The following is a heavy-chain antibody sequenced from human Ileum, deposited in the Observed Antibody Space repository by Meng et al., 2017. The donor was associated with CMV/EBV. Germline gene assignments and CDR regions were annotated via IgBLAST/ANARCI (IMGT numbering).Heavy chain of an antibody. J-gene: IGHJ5*02. CDR2: INHRGDP. CDR3: ARGLDNYYDLT. D-gene: IGHD3-22*01. CDR1: GGSFSGHY. V-gene: IGHV4-34*01. Sequence: QVQLQQWGAGLLKPSETLSPTCEISGGSFSGHYGSWIRQPPGKELEWIGEINHRGDPDYNPSLNGRVTISVDTSKKQVSLKLRSVTAADTAIYYCARGLDNYYDLTWGQGILVTVSS.